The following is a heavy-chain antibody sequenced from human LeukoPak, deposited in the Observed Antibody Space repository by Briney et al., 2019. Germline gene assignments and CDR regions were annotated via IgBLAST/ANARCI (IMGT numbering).Heavy chain of an antibody. Sequence: ASVKVSCKASGYTFTGYYMHWVRQAPGPGLEWMGWINPSSGGTNYVQEFQGRVTMTRDTSSSTVYLELNRLTSDDTALYYCARGGRGLQFLDYWGQGTLVTVSS. J-gene: IGHJ4*02. D-gene: IGHD5-24*01. CDR2: INPSSGGT. CDR3: ARGGRGLQFLDY. V-gene: IGHV1-2*02. CDR1: GYTFTGYY.